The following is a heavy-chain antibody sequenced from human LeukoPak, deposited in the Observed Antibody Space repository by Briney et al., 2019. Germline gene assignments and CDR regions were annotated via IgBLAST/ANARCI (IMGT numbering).Heavy chain of an antibody. D-gene: IGHD3-22*01. CDR2: IIPIFGTA. CDR1: GGTFSSYA. V-gene: IGHV1-69*06. Sequence: VASVKVSCKASGGTFSSYAISWVRQAPGQGIEWMGGIIPIFGTANYAQKFQGRVTITADKSTSTAYMELSSLRSEDTAVYYCASWHYDSSGYQNWFDPWGQGTLVTVSS. J-gene: IGHJ5*02. CDR3: ASWHYDSSGYQNWFDP.